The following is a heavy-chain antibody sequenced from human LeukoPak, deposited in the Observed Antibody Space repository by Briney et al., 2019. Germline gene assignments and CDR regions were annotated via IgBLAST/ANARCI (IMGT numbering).Heavy chain of an antibody. CDR3: ARDLGSGYSEYYNWFDP. D-gene: IGHD3-3*01. J-gene: IGHJ5*02. CDR1: GGSISSYY. Sequence: SETLSLTCTVSGGSISSYYWSWIRQPAGKGLEWIGRIYTSGSTNYSPSLKSRVTMSVDTSKNQFSLKLSSVTAADTAVYYCARDLGSGYSEYYNWFDPWGQGTLVTVSS. CDR2: IYTSGST. V-gene: IGHV4-4*07.